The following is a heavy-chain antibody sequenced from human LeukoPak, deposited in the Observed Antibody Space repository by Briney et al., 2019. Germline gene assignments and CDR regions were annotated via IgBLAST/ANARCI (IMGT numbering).Heavy chain of an antibody. CDR2: ISSSSSYI. CDR3: ARDLRYYDSSGYPN. CDR1: GFTFSSYS. D-gene: IGHD3-22*01. V-gene: IGHV3-21*01. J-gene: IGHJ4*02. Sequence: GGSLRLSCAASGFTFSSYSMNWVRQAPGKGLEWVSSISSSSSYIYYADSVKGRFTISRDNAKNSLYLQMNSLRAEDTAVYYCARDLRYYDSSGYPNWGQGTLVTVSS.